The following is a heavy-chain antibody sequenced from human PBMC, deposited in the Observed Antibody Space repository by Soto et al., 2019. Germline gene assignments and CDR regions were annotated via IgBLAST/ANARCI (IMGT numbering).Heavy chain of an antibody. J-gene: IGHJ6*02. CDR2: ISYDGSNK. V-gene: IGHV3-30*18. CDR3: AKDYPYDLSNYGMDV. CDR1: GFTFSSYG. Sequence: GGSLRLSCAASGFTFSSYGMHWFRQAPGKGLEWVAVISYDGSNKYYADSVKGRFTISRDNSKNTFYLQMNSLRDEDTALYYCAKDYPYDLSNYGMDVWGQGTTVTVSS. D-gene: IGHD3-3*01.